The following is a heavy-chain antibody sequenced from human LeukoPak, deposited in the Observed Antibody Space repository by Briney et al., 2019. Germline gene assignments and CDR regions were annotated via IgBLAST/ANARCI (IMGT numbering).Heavy chain of an antibody. Sequence: ASVKVSCKASGYTFTGYYMHWVRQAPGQGLEWMGWINPNSGGTNYAQKFQGRVTMTRDTSISTAYMELSRLRSDDTAVYYCARAGGDGYNQGDYFDYWGQGTLVTVSS. D-gene: IGHD5-24*01. CDR2: INPNSGGT. J-gene: IGHJ4*02. CDR1: GYTFTGYY. V-gene: IGHV1-2*02. CDR3: ARAGGDGYNQGDYFDY.